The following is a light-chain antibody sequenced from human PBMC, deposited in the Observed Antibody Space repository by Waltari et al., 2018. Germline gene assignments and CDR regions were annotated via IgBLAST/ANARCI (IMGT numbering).Light chain of an antibody. CDR1: QSISKW. V-gene: IGKV1-5*03. CDR3: QQYNSYSLLT. J-gene: IGKJ4*01. CDR2: EAS. Sequence: DIRMTQSPSTLSASAGDRVIISCRASQSISKWLAWYQQKPGKAPKLLIYEASTLQSGVPSRFSGTGSGTDFTLTISSLQPDDFATYYCQQYNSYSLLTFGGGTKEEIK.